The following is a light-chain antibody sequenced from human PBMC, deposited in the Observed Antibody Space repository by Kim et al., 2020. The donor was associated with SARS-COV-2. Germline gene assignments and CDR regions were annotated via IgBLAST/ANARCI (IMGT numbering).Light chain of an antibody. V-gene: IGLV1-44*01. Sequence: GQRVTLSCSGSSSNLGSNYVSWYQHLPGTAPKLLIYTDNQRPSGVPDRFSGSKSGTSASLAISGLQSEDEADYYCAAWDDGLRGRMFGGGTKVTVL. CDR2: TDN. CDR3: AAWDDGLRGRM. CDR1: SSNLGSNY. J-gene: IGLJ3*02.